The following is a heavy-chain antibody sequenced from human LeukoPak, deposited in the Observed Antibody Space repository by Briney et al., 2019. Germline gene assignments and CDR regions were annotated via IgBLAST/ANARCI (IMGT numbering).Heavy chain of an antibody. J-gene: IGHJ5*02. Sequence: ASVKVSCKASGYTFTGYYMHWVRQAPGQGLEWMGWINPNSGGTNYAQNFQGRVTMTRVTSISTAYMELSRLRSDDTAVYYCARRLYSSSGDPAFDPWGQGTLVTVSS. CDR2: INPNSGGT. V-gene: IGHV1-2*02. D-gene: IGHD6-13*01. CDR1: GYTFTGYY. CDR3: ARRLYSSSGDPAFDP.